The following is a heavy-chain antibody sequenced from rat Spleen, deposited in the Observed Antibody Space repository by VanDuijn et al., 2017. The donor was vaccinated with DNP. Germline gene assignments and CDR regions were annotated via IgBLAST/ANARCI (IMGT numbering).Heavy chain of an antibody. D-gene: IGHD1-11*01. CDR1: GFIFSNYW. Sequence: EVQLVESGGGPVQPGRSLKLSCVASGFIFSNYWMTWIRQAPGKGLEWVASITNTGDITYYSDSVKGRFSISRDNAESTLYLQLSSLRSEDTATYYCAKGPNYGGWSDYFDYWGQGVMVTVSS. CDR3: AKGPNYGGWSDYFDY. J-gene: IGHJ2*01. CDR2: ITNTGDIT. V-gene: IGHV5-31*01.